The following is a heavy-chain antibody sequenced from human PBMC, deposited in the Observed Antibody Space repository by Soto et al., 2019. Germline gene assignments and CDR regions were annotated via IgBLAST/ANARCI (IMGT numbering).Heavy chain of an antibody. Sequence: VQLVESGGGLVQPGGSLRLSCAASGFTFSDYWMSWVRQAPGKGLEWVANIKQDGSEKYYVDSVKGRFTISRDNAKNSLYLQMNSLRAEDTAVYYCALRGGSRWGQGTLVIVSS. CDR2: IKQDGSEK. V-gene: IGHV3-7*03. J-gene: IGHJ4*02. CDR3: ALRGGSR. D-gene: IGHD6-13*01. CDR1: GFTFSDYW.